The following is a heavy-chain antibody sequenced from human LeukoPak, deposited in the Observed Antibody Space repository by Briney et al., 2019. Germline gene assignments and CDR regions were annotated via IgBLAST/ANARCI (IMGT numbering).Heavy chain of an antibody. CDR3: ARDRYYDILTGFDY. J-gene: IGHJ4*02. CDR2: INGGNGDT. Sequence: ASVKVSCKASGYTFTNHEMHWVRQAPGQSLEWMGGINGGNGDTKYSQELQGRVTMTTDTSTSTAYMELRSLRSDDTAVYYCARDRYYDILTGFDYWGQGTLVTVSS. V-gene: IGHV1-3*01. CDR1: GYTFTNHE. D-gene: IGHD3-9*01.